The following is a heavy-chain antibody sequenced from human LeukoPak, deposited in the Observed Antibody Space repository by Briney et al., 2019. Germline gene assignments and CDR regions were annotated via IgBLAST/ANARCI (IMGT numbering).Heavy chain of an antibody. Sequence: PSETLSLTCTVSGGSISSYYWSWIRQPPGKGLEWIGYIYYSGSTNYNPSLKSRVTMSVDTSKNQLSLNLRSMTAADTAVYYCARGTILAVAAVGDDAFDLWGHGTLVTVSS. V-gene: IGHV4-59*01. J-gene: IGHJ3*01. D-gene: IGHD2-15*01. CDR2: IYYSGST. CDR1: GGSISSYY. CDR3: ARGTILAVAAVGDDAFDL.